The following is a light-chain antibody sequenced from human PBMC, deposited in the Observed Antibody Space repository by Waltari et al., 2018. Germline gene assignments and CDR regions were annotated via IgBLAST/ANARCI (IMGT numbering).Light chain of an antibody. CDR3: QQYGSAPRT. J-gene: IGKJ1*01. CDR1: QSVSSSY. CDR2: GAS. V-gene: IGKV3-20*01. Sequence: ETVLTKSPGSLSLSPGETAPLSCRASQSVSSSYLAWYQQKPGQALRLLIYGASSRATGIADRFSGSGSGTDFTLTVSRLEPEDFAVYYCQQYGSAPRTFGQGTKVEIK.